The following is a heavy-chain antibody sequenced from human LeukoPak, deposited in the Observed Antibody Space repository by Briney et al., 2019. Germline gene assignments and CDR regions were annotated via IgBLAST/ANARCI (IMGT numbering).Heavy chain of an antibody. J-gene: IGHJ4*02. D-gene: IGHD3-22*01. Sequence: PGGSLRLSCTASGFTFGDYAMSWFRQAPGKGLEWVGFIRSKAYGGTTEYAASVKGRFTISRDDSKSIAYLQMNSLKTEETAVYYCTRVQERYDSSVYYYPLDYWGQGTLVTVSS. V-gene: IGHV3-49*03. CDR1: GFTFGDYA. CDR3: TRVQERYDSSVYYYPLDY. CDR2: IRSKAYGGTT.